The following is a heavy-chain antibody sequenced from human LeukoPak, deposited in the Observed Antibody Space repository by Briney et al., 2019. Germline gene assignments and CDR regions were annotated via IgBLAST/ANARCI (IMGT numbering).Heavy chain of an antibody. CDR1: GESFSGYY. J-gene: IGHJ4*02. CDR2: INHGGST. V-gene: IGHV4-34*01. Sequence: SETLSLTCAVYGESFSGYYWSWIHQPPGKGLEWIGEINHGGSTKYTPSLTGRVTISVDTSKNQFSLKLTSVTAADTAVYYCARGHNWNLDYWGQGTLVTISS. D-gene: IGHD1-20*01. CDR3: ARGHNWNLDY.